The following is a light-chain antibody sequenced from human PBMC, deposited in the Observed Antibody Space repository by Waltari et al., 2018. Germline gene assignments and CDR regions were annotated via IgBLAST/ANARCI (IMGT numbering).Light chain of an antibody. V-gene: IGKV3-11*01. Sequence: QSPATLSLSPGERATLSCRASQSVSSYLAWYQQKPGQAPRLLIYDASNRATGIPARFSGSGSGTDFTLTISSLEPEDFAVYYCQQRSNWPPYTFGQGTKLEIK. J-gene: IGKJ2*01. CDR3: QQRSNWPPYT. CDR1: QSVSSY. CDR2: DAS.